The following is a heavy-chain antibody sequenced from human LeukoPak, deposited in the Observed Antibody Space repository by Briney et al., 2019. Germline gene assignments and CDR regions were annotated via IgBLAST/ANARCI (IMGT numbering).Heavy chain of an antibody. CDR2: MNPNSGNT. Sequence: ASVTVSCKASGYTYTSYDINWVRQATAQGLDWMGWMNPNSGNTGYAQKFQGSVTMTRNTSISTAYMELISLVTEDTAVYSCARANSGYDYGFRVNWFDPWGQGTLVTVSS. CDR1: GYTYTSYD. J-gene: IGHJ5*02. D-gene: IGHD5-12*01. V-gene: IGHV1-8*01. CDR3: ARANSGYDYGFRVNWFDP.